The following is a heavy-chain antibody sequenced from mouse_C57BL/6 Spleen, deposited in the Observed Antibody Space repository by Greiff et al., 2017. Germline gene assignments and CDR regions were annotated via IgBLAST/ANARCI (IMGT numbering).Heavy chain of an antibody. CDR2: IRNKANGYTT. V-gene: IGHV7-3*01. CDR3: ARFTTVVDCYFDV. Sequence: EVKLVESGGGLVQPGGSLSLSCAASGFTFTDYYMSWVRQPPGKALEWLGFIRNKANGYTTEYSASVKGRFTISRDNSQSILYLQMNALRAEDSATYYCARFTTVVDCYFDVWGTGTTVTVSS. CDR1: GFTFTDYY. J-gene: IGHJ1*03. D-gene: IGHD1-1*01.